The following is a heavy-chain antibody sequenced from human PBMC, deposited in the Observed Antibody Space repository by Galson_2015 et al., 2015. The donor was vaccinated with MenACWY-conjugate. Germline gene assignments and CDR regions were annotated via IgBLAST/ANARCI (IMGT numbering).Heavy chain of an antibody. CDR2: IRSSGGKT. J-gene: IGHJ4*02. D-gene: IGHD3-9*01. V-gene: IGHV3-23*01. CDR1: GFTFSSHG. CDR3: ARDHILTGHILDC. Sequence: SLRLSCAASGFTFSSHGMSWVRQAPGKGLEWVSAIRSSGGKTYYADSVKGRFTISRDNSENTLYLQMNSLRAEDTAVYYCARDHILTGHILDCWGQGNLVTVSS.